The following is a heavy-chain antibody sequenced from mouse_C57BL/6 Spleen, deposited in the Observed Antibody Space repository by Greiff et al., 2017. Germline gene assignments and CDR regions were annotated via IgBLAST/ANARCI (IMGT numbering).Heavy chain of an antibody. CDR1: GFNIKDDY. Sequence: LKQSGAELVRPGASVKLSCTASGFNIKDDYMHWVKQRPEQGLEWIGWIDPENGDTEYASKFQGKATITADTSSNTAYLQLSSLTSEDTAVYYCTTAGKFAYWGQGTLVTVSA. CDR3: TTAGKFAY. J-gene: IGHJ3*01. V-gene: IGHV14-4*01. CDR2: IDPENGDT.